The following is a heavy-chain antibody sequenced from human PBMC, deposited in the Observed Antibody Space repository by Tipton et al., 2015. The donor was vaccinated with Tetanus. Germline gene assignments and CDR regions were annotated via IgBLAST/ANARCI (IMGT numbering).Heavy chain of an antibody. CDR3: ARERIEAFYYHGLDV. CDR2: IYQNGDA. CDR1: GGSISSFY. V-gene: IGHV4-59*01. D-gene: IGHD2-21*01. J-gene: IGHJ6*02. Sequence: TLSLTCTVSGGSISSFYWYWIRHPPGKGLEWIAYIYQNGDANYNPSLQSRVTISVGTSKNQFSLQLAFVTAADTAIYYCARERIEAFYYHGLDVWGPGTTVTVSS.